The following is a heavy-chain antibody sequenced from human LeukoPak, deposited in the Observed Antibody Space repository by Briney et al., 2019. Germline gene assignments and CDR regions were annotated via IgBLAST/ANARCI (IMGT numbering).Heavy chain of an antibody. Sequence: PSETLSLTCSVSAGSFSSDYWSWIRQPLGKGLEWIGYISYSGSTKYNPSLKSRVTISVGTSKKQFSLNLRSVTAADTAVYYCAREDYDISFGMDVWGQGTTVTVSS. CDR3: AREDYDISFGMDV. CDR2: ISYSGST. J-gene: IGHJ6*02. V-gene: IGHV4-59*01. CDR1: AGSFSSDY. D-gene: IGHD3-9*01.